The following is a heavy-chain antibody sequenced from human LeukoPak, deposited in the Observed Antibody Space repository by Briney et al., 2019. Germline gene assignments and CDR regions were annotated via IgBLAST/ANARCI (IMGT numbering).Heavy chain of an antibody. J-gene: IGHJ4*02. V-gene: IGHV5-10-1*01. Sequence: GESLKISCKGSGYNFTSYWISWVRQMPGKGLEWMGRIDPSDSYTNYSPSFQGHVTISADKSISTACLQWSSLKASDTAMYYCARLRDGSIDYWGQGTLVTVSS. CDR3: ARLRDGSIDY. CDR2: IDPSDSYT. CDR1: GYNFTSYW.